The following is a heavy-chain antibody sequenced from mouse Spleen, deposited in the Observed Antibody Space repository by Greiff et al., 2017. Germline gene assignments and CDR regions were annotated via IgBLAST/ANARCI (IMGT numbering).Heavy chain of an antibody. V-gene: IGHV1-82*01. J-gene: IGHJ4*01. CDR2: IYPGDGDT. CDR3: ARNYYGSSGMDY. D-gene: IGHD1-1*01. Sequence: VKLVESGPELVKPGASVKISCKASGYAFSSSWMNWVKQRPGKGLEWIGRIYPGDGDTNYNGKFKGKATLTADKSSSTAYMQLSSLTSEDSAVYFCARNYYGSSGMDYWGQGTSVTVSS. CDR1: GYAFSSSW.